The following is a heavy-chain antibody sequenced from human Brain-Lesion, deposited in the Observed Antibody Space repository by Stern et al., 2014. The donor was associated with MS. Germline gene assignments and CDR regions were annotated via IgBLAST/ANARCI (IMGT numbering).Heavy chain of an antibody. CDR3: ATLSPGAGGNYYRHFDY. V-gene: IGHV1-24*01. D-gene: IGHD1-26*01. Sequence: QVQLVQSGAEVQKPGASVKVSCKVSGYTLTELSMHWVRQAPRKGLERMGGFGPEDGETIYAQKFQGRVTMTEDTSTDTAYMELSSLRSEDTAVYYCATLSPGAGGNYYRHFDYWGQGTLVTVSS. CDR1: GYTLTELS. J-gene: IGHJ4*02. CDR2: FGPEDGET.